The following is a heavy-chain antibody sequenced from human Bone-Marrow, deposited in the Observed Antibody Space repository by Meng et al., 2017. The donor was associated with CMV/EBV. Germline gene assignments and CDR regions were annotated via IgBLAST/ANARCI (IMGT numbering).Heavy chain of an antibody. J-gene: IGHJ3*02. CDR1: GYTFTSYG. CDR2: ISAYNGST. Sequence: ASVKVSCKASGYTFTSYGISWVRQAPGQGLEWMGWISAYNGSTNYAQKLQGRVTMTTDTSTSTAYMELRSLRSDDTAVYYCARGGVLRFLEWLATGDAFDIWGQGTRVTGSS. D-gene: IGHD3-3*01. V-gene: IGHV1-18*01. CDR3: ARGGVLRFLEWLATGDAFDI.